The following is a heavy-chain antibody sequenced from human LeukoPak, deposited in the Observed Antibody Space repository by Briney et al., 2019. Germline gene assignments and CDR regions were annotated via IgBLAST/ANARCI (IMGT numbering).Heavy chain of an antibody. CDR2: INHSGST. D-gene: IGHD2-21*01. CDR1: GGSFSGYY. CDR3: ARGVLGIYYYYYYGMDV. Sequence: SETLSLTCAVYGGSFSGYYWSWIRQPPGKGLEWIGEINHSGSTNYNPSLKSRVTISVDTSKNQFSLKLSSVTAADTAVYYCARGVLGIYYYYYYGMDVWGEGTTVTVSS. V-gene: IGHV4-34*01. J-gene: IGHJ6*04.